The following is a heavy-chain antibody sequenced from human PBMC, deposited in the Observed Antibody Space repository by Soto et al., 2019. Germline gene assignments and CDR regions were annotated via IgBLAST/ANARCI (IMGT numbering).Heavy chain of an antibody. D-gene: IGHD3-9*01. J-gene: IGHJ3*02. Sequence: ASGKVSCKASGYTFTSYGISWVRQDPGQGLEWMGWISAYNGNTNYAQKLQGRVTMTTDTSTSTAYMELRSLRSDDTAVYYCARDGKSDWILDAFDIWGQGTMVTVSS. CDR1: GYTFTSYG. V-gene: IGHV1-18*01. CDR2: ISAYNGNT. CDR3: ARDGKSDWILDAFDI.